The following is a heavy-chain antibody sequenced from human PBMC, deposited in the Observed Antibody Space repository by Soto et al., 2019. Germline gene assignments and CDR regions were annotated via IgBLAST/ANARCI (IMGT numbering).Heavy chain of an antibody. CDR3: ARDSQLYSGSYYEFDY. D-gene: IGHD1-26*01. CDR1: GYTFTSYG. Sequence: QVQLVQSGAEVKKPGASVKVSCKASGYTFTSYGISWVRQAPGQGLEWMGWISAYNGNTNYAQKLQGRVTMTTDTSTRKAYMELRSLRSDDTAVYYCARDSQLYSGSYYEFDYWGQGTLVTVSS. V-gene: IGHV1-18*01. J-gene: IGHJ4*02. CDR2: ISAYNGNT.